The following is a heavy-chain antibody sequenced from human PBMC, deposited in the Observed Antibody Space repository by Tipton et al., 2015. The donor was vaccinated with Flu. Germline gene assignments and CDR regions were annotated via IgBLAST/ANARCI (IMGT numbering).Heavy chain of an antibody. Sequence: QVQLVQSGGGGVQPERSLRLSCKTSGFDFSVYGMHWVRQAPGKGLEWVAVIWYDGSNEHYSDSVKGRFTISRDNSKKTLYLQMNNLRVEDTAVYYCARDEGVVNYYFGMDVWGQGTTVTVSS. CDR2: IWYDGSNE. J-gene: IGHJ6*02. CDR1: GFDFSVYG. V-gene: IGHV3-33*01. CDR3: ARDEGVVNYYFGMDV.